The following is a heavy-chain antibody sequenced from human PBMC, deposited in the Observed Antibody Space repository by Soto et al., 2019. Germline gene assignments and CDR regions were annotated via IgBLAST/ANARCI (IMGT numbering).Heavy chain of an antibody. J-gene: IGHJ4*02. V-gene: IGHV4-59*01. CDR1: GGSISSYY. D-gene: IGHD6-19*01. CDR2: IYYSGST. CDR3: ARDRMTDSSGWYEGLGY. Sequence: KPSETLSLTCTVSGGSISSYYWSWIRQPPGKGLEWIGYIYYSGSTNYNPSLKSRVTISVDTPKNQFSLKLSSVTAADTAVYYCARDRMTDSSGWYEGLGYWGQGTLVTVSS.